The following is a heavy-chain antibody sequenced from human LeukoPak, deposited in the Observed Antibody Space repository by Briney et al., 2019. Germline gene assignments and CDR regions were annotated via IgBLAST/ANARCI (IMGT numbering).Heavy chain of an antibody. Sequence: SGTLSLTCAVSGGSISSSNWWSWVRQPPGKGLEWIGEIYHSGSTNYNPSLTSRVTISVDKSKNQFSLKLSSVTAADTAVYYCARGIGLFFGVVRYYYMDVWGKGTTVTVSS. CDR1: GGSISSSNW. CDR3: ARGIGLFFGVVRYYYMDV. CDR2: IYHSGST. D-gene: IGHD3-3*01. J-gene: IGHJ6*03. V-gene: IGHV4-4*02.